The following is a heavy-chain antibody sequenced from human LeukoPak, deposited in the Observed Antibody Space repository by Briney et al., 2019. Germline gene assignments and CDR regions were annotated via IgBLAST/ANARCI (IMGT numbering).Heavy chain of an antibody. CDR1: GFTFDDYG. V-gene: IGHV3-20*04. Sequence: PGGSLRLSCAASGFTFDDYGMSWVRQVPGKGLEWVSGIHRNNGGTVYADSVGGRFTISRDSAKGSLYLHMNSLRAEDTALYYCAKDIDIDILTGNDAFDIWGQGTMVTVSS. CDR2: IHRNNGGT. D-gene: IGHD3-9*01. CDR3: AKDIDIDILTGNDAFDI. J-gene: IGHJ3*02.